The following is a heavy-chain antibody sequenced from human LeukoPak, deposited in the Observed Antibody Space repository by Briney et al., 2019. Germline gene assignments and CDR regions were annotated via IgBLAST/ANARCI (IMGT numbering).Heavy chain of an antibody. CDR2: INHSGST. V-gene: IGHV4-34*01. CDR3: ARDCSGGTCPTGGRDVFDF. D-gene: IGHD2-15*01. J-gene: IGHJ3*01. CDR1: GGSFSGYY. Sequence: SETLSLTCAVYGGSFSGYYWSWIRQPPGKGLEWIGEINHSGSTNYNPSLKSRVTISVDTSKNQFSLQLNSVTAADTAVYYCARDCSGGTCPTGGRDVFDFWGQGTMVTVSS.